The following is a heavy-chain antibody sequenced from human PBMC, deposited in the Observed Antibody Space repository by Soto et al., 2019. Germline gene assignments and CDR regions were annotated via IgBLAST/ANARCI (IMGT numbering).Heavy chain of an antibody. CDR3: ARGDSGAFDL. D-gene: IGHD1-26*01. J-gene: IGHJ3*01. CDR1: GFTFSYYW. V-gene: IGHV3-74*01. Sequence: EVQLVESGGGLVQPGESLRLSCAASGFTFSYYWMHWVRQAPGKGLVWVSRIHSDGSSTTYADSVKGRFTISRDNARNTLYLQMNSLSAEDTAVYYCARGDSGAFDLWGQGTVVTVSS. CDR2: IHSDGSST.